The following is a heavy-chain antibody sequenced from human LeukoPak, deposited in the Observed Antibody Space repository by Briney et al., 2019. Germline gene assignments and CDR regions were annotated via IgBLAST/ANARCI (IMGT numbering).Heavy chain of an antibody. J-gene: IGHJ4*02. CDR3: SRAYSTGWLGINDY. D-gene: IGHD6-19*01. CDR1: GFTFSDYA. CDR2: IRNKANGGTA. Sequence: PGGSLRLSCTASGFTFSDYAMTWIRQAPGKGLAWVGFIRNKANGGTADYAASVKGRFTISRDDSKTIAYLQMNSLKTEDTAVYFCSRAYSTGWLGINDYWGQGVLVTVSS. V-gene: IGHV3-49*03.